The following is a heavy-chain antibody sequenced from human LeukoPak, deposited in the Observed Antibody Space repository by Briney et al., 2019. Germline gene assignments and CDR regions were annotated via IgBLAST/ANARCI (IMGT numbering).Heavy chain of an antibody. V-gene: IGHV4-34*01. CDR2: INHSGST. Sequence: SETLSLTCAVYGGSFSGYYWSWIRQPPGKGLEWIGEINHSGSTNYNPSLKSRVTISVDTSKNQFSLKLSSVTAADTAAYYCARGSTYIVLMVYATQSNWFDPGGQGTLVTVSS. D-gene: IGHD2-8*01. CDR1: GGSFSGYY. J-gene: IGHJ5*02. CDR3: ARGSTYIVLMVYATQSNWFDP.